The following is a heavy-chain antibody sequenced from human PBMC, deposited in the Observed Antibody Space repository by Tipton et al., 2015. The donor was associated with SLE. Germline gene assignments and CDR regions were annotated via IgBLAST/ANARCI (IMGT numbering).Heavy chain of an antibody. V-gene: IGHV3-30*02. CDR1: GFTFSAYG. Sequence: SLRLSCVTSGFTFSAYGIHWVRQAPGRGLEWVSFVRFDGKKQYYADSVKGRFTISKDSSKSTVYLQMDSLRPEDTAVYYCAKGGLWSGSNWFDPWGQGTLVTVSS. D-gene: IGHD3-3*01. CDR3: AKGGLWSGSNWFDP. J-gene: IGHJ5*02. CDR2: VRFDGKKQ.